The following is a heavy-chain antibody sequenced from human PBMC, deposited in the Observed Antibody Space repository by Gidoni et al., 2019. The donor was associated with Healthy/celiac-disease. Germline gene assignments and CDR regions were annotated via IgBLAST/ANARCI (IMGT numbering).Heavy chain of an antibody. CDR2: ISYDGSNK. J-gene: IGHJ6*03. CDR3: ARTGSPPDYMDV. D-gene: IGHD3-9*01. CDR1: GFTFSSYA. Sequence: QVQLVKSGGGVVQPGRSLRLSCAASGFTFSSYAMHWVRQAPGKGLEWVAVISYDGSNKYYADSVKGRFTISRDNSKNTLYLQMNSLRAEDTAVYYCARTGSPPDYMDVWGKGTTVTVSS. V-gene: IGHV3-30-3*01.